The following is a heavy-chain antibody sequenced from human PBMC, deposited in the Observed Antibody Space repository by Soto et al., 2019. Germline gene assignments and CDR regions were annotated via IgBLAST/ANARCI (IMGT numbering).Heavy chain of an antibody. Sequence: SETLSLTCMVSGGSISSGDYYWSWIRQPPGKGLEWIGYIYYSGSTYYNPSLKSRVTISVDTSKNQFSLKLSSVTAADTAVYYCARVGVSTSSNWFDPWGQGTLVTVSS. V-gene: IGHV4-30-4*01. J-gene: IGHJ5*02. CDR2: IYYSGST. D-gene: IGHD2-2*01. CDR1: GGSISSGDYY. CDR3: ARVGVSTSSNWFDP.